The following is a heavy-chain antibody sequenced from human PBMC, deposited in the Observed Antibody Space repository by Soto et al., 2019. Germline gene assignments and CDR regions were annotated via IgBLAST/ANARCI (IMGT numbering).Heavy chain of an antibody. Sequence: GGSLRLSCAASGFTFSNAWMSWVRQAPGKGLEWVGRIKSKSDGGTTDYAAPVKGRFTISRDDSKNTLYLQMNSLKTEDTAVYYCTTDRCSSTSCSDYWGQGTLVTLSS. CDR2: IKSKSDGGTT. CDR1: GFTFSNAW. CDR3: TTDRCSSTSCSDY. D-gene: IGHD2-2*01. J-gene: IGHJ4*02. V-gene: IGHV3-15*01.